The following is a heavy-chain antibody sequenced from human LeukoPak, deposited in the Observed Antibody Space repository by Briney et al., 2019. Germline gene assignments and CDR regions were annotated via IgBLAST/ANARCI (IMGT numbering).Heavy chain of an antibody. V-gene: IGHV3-7*01. CDR2: IKQDGSEK. Sequence: GGSLRLSCAASGFTFSSYWMSWVRQAPGKGLEWVANIKQDGSEKYYVDSVKGRFTLSRDNAKKSMYLQMNSLRAEDTAGYYCARDRMYSHTPNFVYWGQGTLVTVSS. CDR1: GFTFSSYW. CDR3: ARDRMYSHTPNFVY. D-gene: IGHD6-13*01. J-gene: IGHJ4*02.